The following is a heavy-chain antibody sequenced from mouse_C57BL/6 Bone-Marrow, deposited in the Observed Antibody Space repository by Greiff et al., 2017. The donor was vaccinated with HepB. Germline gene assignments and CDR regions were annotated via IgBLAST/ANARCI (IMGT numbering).Heavy chain of an antibody. CDR1: GYTFTSYW. V-gene: IGHV1-64*01. CDR3: ARGGLGRVFAY. J-gene: IGHJ3*01. D-gene: IGHD4-1*01. CDR2: IHPNSGST. Sequence: QVQLKQPGAELVKPGASVKLSCKASGYTFTSYWMHWVKQRPGQGLEWIGMIHPNSGSTNYNEKFKSKATLTVDKSSSTAYMQLSSLTSEDSAVYYCARGGLGRVFAYWGQGTLVTVSA.